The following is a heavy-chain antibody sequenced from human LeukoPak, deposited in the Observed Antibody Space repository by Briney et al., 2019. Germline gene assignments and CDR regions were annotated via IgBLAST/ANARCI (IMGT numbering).Heavy chain of an antibody. V-gene: IGHV3-73*01. CDR2: IRSKANSYAT. D-gene: IGHD6-6*01. Sequence: GGSLGLSCAASGFTFSGSAMHWVRQASGKGLEWVGRIRSKANSYATAYAASVKGRFTISRDDSKNTAYLQMNNLKTEDTAVYYCTRHSIAARPFDYWGQGTLVTVSS. CDR1: GFTFSGSA. CDR3: TRHSIAARPFDY. J-gene: IGHJ4*02.